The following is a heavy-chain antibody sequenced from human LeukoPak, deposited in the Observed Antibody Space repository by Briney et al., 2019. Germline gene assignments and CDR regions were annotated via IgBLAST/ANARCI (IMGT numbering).Heavy chain of an antibody. J-gene: IGHJ4*02. V-gene: IGHV4-31*03. CDR2: IYYSGST. CDR3: ARQIRGHFDY. Sequence: PSEILSLTCTVSGGSISSGGYYWSWIRQHPGKGLEWIGYIYYSGSTYYNPSLKSRVTISVDTSKNQFSLKLSSVTAADTAVYYCARQIRGHFDYWGQGTLVTVSS. CDR1: GGSISSGGYY. D-gene: IGHD3-10*01.